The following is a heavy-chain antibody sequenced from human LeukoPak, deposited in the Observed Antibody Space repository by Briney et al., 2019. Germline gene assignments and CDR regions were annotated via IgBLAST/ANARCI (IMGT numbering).Heavy chain of an antibody. Sequence: GGALRLSCAASGFTFSDYYMSWVRQAPGKGLEWVSAISGSGGSTYYADSVKGRFTISRDNSKNTLYLQMNSLRAEDTAVYYCAKESVDPHYYMDVWGKGTTVTVSS. V-gene: IGHV3-23*01. D-gene: IGHD3/OR15-3a*01. J-gene: IGHJ6*03. CDR1: GFTFSDYY. CDR2: ISGSGGST. CDR3: AKESVDPHYYMDV.